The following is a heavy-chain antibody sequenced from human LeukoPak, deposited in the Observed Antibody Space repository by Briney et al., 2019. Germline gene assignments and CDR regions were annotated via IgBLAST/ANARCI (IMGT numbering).Heavy chain of an antibody. V-gene: IGHV4-39*01. J-gene: IGHJ4*02. CDR3: VRHSEAESGGSYFDY. D-gene: IGHD1-26*01. CDR1: GGSISSSSYY. Sequence: SETLSLTCTVSGGSISSSSYYWGWIRQPPGKGLEWIGSIYYSGSTYYNPSLKSRVTISVDTSKNQFSLKLSSVTAADTAVYYCVRHSEAESGGSYFDYWGQGTLVTVSS. CDR2: IYYSGST.